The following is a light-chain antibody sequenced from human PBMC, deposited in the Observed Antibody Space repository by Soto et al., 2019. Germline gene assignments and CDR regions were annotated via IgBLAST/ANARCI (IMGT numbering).Light chain of an antibody. J-gene: IGKJ2*01. CDR2: GAS. CDR3: QHYNNWPPDT. V-gene: IGKV3-15*01. CDR1: ESVGRN. Sequence: EIGMTQSPATLSLSAGERATLSCRASESVGRNFACYHQQPRHAPPLLIYGASSSATAIPPRFSGTGSGTDFTLTISSLQSEDFAVYYCQHYNNWPPDTFGQGTKVDIK.